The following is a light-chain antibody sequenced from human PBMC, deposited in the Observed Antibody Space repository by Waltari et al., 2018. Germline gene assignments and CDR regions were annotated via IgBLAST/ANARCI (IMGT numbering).Light chain of an antibody. CDR3: SSYTTSATWV. J-gene: IGLJ3*02. CDR2: DVS. V-gene: IGLV2-14*03. CDR1: NSDVPASQY. Sequence: QSALTQPASVSGSPGQSITISCTGTNSDVPASQYVSWYQQNPGKAPKLIIFDVSRRPSGVSYRFSGSKSGSTASLTISGLQAGDEADYYCSSYTTSATWVFGGGTRVAVL.